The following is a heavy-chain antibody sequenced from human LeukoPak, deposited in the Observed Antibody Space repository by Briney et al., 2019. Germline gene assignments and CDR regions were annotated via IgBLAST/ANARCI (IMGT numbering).Heavy chain of an antibody. D-gene: IGHD2-2*01. CDR1: GFNFNTYG. CDR2: IAYDGSSK. V-gene: IGHV3-30*03. CDR3: IVVVPAAVDY. Sequence: GGSLRLSCAASGFNFNTYGMHWVRQAPGKGLEWLAAIAYDGSSKYYADSVKGRFTISGDSSKTTLYLEMNSLRAEDTAVYYCIVVVPAAVDYWGQGTLVTVSS. J-gene: IGHJ4*02.